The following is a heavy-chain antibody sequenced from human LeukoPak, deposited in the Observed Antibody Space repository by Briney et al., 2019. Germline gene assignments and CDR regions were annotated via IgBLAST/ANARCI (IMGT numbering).Heavy chain of an antibody. CDR2: IYYGRNY. V-gene: IGHV4-39*01. CDR1: GDSISSRSYY. D-gene: IGHD2-15*01. CDR3: ARAGRSGGMY. J-gene: IGHJ4*02. Sequence: SETLSLTCTVSGDSISSRSYYWGWIRQPPGKGLEWIGKIYYGRNYKWNSSLKSRGTISVDTSKNQFSLKLSCVTAADTAVYYCARAGRSGGMYWGQGTLVTVSS.